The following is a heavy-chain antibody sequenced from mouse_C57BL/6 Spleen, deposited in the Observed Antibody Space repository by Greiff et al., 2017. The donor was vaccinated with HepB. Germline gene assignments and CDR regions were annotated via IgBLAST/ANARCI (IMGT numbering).Heavy chain of an antibody. V-gene: IGHV1-74*01. J-gene: IGHJ1*03. CDR1: GYTFTSYC. D-gene: IGHD4-1*01. CDR3: AITNRDVKSYGYFDV. Sequence: VQVQQSGADLVKPGASVKVSCKASGYTFTSYCMHWVKQRPGQGLEWIGRIYPSDSDTNYNQKLKGKATLTVDKSSSTAYMQLSRLTSEDSAVYYGAITNRDVKSYGYFDVWGTGTTVTVSS. CDR2: IYPSDSDT.